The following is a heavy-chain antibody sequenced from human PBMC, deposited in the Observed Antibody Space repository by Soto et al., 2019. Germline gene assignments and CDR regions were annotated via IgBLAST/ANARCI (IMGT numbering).Heavy chain of an antibody. J-gene: IGHJ5*02. V-gene: IGHV4-59*01. CDR2: IYYSGST. CDR1: GGSISSYY. Sequence: SETLSLTCTVSGGSISSYYWSWIRQPPGKGLEWIGYIYYSGSTNYNPSLKSRVTISVDTSKNQFSLKLSSVTAADTAVYYCAIAQGWNAGWWFDPWCQGTLVTVSS. CDR3: AIAQGWNAGWWFDP. D-gene: IGHD1-1*01.